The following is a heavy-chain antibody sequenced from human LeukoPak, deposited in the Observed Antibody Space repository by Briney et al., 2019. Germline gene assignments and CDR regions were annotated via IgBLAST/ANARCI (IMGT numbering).Heavy chain of an antibody. D-gene: IGHD5-24*01. Sequence: GGSLRLSCAASGFTFSSYAISWVRQAPGQGLEWMGRIIPILGIANYAQKFQGRVTITADKSTSTAYMELSSLRSEDTAVYYCASTVMGLQPHDYWGQGTLVTVSS. CDR2: IIPILGIA. CDR3: ASTVMGLQPHDY. CDR1: GFTFSSYA. V-gene: IGHV1-69*04. J-gene: IGHJ4*02.